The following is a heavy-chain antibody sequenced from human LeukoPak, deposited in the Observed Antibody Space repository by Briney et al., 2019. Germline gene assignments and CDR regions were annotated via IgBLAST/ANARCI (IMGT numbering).Heavy chain of an antibody. CDR3: ARVLAYCGGDCFRSFDY. CDR2: IIPIFGTA. V-gene: IGHV1-69*13. D-gene: IGHD2-21*02. Sequence: GASVKVSCEASGGTFSSYAISWVRQAPGQGLEWMGGIIPIFGTANYAQKFQGRVTITADESTSTAYMELSSLRSEGTAVYYCARVLAYCGGDCFRSFDYWGQGTLVTVSS. CDR1: GGTFSSYA. J-gene: IGHJ4*02.